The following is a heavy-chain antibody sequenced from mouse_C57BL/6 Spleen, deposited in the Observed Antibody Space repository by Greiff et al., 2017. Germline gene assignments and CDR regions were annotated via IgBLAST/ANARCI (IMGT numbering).Heavy chain of an antibody. V-gene: IGHV5-6*01. CDR3: ARITTVVRFDY. Sequence: EVKVVESGGDLVKPGGSLKLSCAASGFTFSSYGMSWVRQTPDKRLEWVATISSGGSYTYYPDSVKGRFTISRDNAKNTLYLQMSSLKSEDTAMYYCARITTVVRFDYWGQGTTLTVSS. D-gene: IGHD1-1*01. CDR2: ISSGGSYT. J-gene: IGHJ2*01. CDR1: GFTFSSYG.